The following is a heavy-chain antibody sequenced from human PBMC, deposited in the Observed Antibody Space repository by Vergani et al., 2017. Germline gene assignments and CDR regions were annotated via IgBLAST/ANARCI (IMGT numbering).Heavy chain of an antibody. D-gene: IGHD2-8*01. J-gene: IGHJ6*03. CDR2: IKEDGTEK. V-gene: IGHV3-7*01. CDR3: ARSGYCAHGVCYMTYYYYMDV. CDR1: GFNVGHYW. Sequence: EVQLVESGGDFVQPGGSLTLSCAASGFNVGHYWMSWVRQAPGKGLEWVANIKEDGTEKYYLDSVKGRFTISRDNSKNTLYLQMNNLRAADTAVYYCARSGYCAHGVCYMTYYYYMDVWGKGTAVTVSS.